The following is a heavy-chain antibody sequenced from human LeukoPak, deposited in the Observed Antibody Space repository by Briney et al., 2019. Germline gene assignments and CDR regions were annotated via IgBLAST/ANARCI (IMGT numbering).Heavy chain of an antibody. J-gene: IGHJ4*02. D-gene: IGHD1-14*01. Sequence: SETLSLTCTVSGGSISSGGYYWSWIRQHPGKGLEWIGYIYYSGSTYYNSSLKSRVTISVDTSKNQFSLKLSSVTAADTAVYYCARDTGEYSLDYWGQGTLVTVSS. CDR1: GGSISSGGYY. CDR2: IYYSGST. V-gene: IGHV4-31*03. CDR3: ARDTGEYSLDY.